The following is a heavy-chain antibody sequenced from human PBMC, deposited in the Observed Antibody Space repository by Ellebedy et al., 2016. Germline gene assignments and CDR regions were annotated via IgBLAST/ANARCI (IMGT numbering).Heavy chain of an antibody. CDR2: ISWNSAAI. CDR3: AKGTMDYLHH. Sequence: GGSLRLSXATSGFTFDDYALHWVRQVPGKGLEWVSGISWNSAAIGYGEAVKGRFTISRDSAKNYLYLQMNSLRVEDTALYFCAKGTMDYLHHWGRGTLVTVSS. D-gene: IGHD3-10*01. V-gene: IGHV3-9*01. CDR1: GFTFDDYA. J-gene: IGHJ4*02.